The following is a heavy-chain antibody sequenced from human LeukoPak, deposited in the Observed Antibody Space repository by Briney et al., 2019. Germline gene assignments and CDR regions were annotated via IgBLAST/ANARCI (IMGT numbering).Heavy chain of an antibody. D-gene: IGHD5-18*01. CDR3: ARASGGYSYGYDY. V-gene: IGHV3-48*01. Sequence: GGSLRLSCAASGFTFSSYSMNWVRQAPGKGLEWVSYISSSSSTIYYADSVKGRFTISRDNAKNSLYLQMNSLRAEDTAVYYCARASGGYSYGYDYWGQGTLVTVSS. CDR1: GFTFSSYS. CDR2: ISSSSSTI. J-gene: IGHJ4*02.